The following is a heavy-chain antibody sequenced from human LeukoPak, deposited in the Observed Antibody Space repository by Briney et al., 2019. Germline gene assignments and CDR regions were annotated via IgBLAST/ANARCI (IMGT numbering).Heavy chain of an antibody. V-gene: IGHV4-4*07. D-gene: IGHD1-7*01. Sequence: PSETLSPTCTVSGGSITYYYWNWIRQPAGKALEWIGRIYTSGSTDYKPSLKSRVTMSLDTSKNQLSLELSSVTAADTAVYYCARGISGTTGWPIKYYFDFWGQGTPVTVSS. CDR2: IYTSGST. CDR3: ARGISGTTGWPIKYYFDF. CDR1: GGSITYYY. J-gene: IGHJ4*02.